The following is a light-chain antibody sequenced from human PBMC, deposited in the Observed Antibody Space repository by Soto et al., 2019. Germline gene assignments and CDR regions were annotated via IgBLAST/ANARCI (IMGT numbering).Light chain of an antibody. J-gene: IGKJ2*01. CDR1: QSVSSSY. V-gene: IGKV3-20*01. CDR3: QQYGSSPHT. Sequence: EIVLTQSPGTLSLSPGERATLSCRASQSVSSSYLAWYKHKPGQAPSLLIYGASSRAMGIPNRFRESGSGTDFTLTISRLEPEDFAVSYCQQYGSSPHTFGRGTKREIK. CDR2: GAS.